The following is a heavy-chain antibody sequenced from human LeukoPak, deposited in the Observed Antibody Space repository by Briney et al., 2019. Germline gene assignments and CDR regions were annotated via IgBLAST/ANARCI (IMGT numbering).Heavy chain of an antibody. CDR2: IYYSGST. CDR3: ARDPSQVAGPFQH. J-gene: IGHJ1*01. CDR1: GGSISSYY. D-gene: IGHD6-19*01. Sequence: SETLSLTCTVSGGSISSYYWSWIRQPPGKGLEWIGSIYYSGSTYYNPSLKSRVTISVDTSKNQFSLKLSSVTAADTAVYYCARDPSQVAGPFQHWGQGTLVTVSS. V-gene: IGHV4-39*07.